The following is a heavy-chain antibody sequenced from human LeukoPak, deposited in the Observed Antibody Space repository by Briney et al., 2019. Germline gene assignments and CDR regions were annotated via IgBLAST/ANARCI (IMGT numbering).Heavy chain of an antibody. CDR1: GYSISSGYY. J-gene: IGHJ4*02. CDR3: ARGGSSSSSYGVDY. V-gene: IGHV4-38-2*01. D-gene: IGHD6-6*01. Sequence: SETLSLTCAVSGYSISSGYYWGWIRQPPGKGLEWSGSIYHSGSTYYNPSLKSRVTISVDTSKNQFSLKLSSVTAADTAVYYCARGGSSSSSYGVDYWGQGTLVTVSS. CDR2: IYHSGST.